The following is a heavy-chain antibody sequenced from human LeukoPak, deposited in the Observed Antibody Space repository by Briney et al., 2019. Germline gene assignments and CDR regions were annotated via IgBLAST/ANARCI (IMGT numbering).Heavy chain of an antibody. V-gene: IGHV3-66*01. CDR1: GFNFISHW. D-gene: IGHD3-10*01. Sequence: PGGSLRLSCAASGFNFISHWMTWVRQAPGKGLEWVSVIYSGGSTYYADSVKGRFTISRDNSKNTLYLQMNSLRAEDTAVYYCARVAARRGNWFDPWGQGTLVTVSS. J-gene: IGHJ5*02. CDR3: ARVAARRGNWFDP. CDR2: IYSGGST.